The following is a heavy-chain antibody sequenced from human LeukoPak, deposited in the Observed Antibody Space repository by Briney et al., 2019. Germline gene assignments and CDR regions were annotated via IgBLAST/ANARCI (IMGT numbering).Heavy chain of an antibody. V-gene: IGHV3-49*04. D-gene: IGHD2-2*02. Sequence: GGSLRLSCTASGFTFGDYAMSWVRQAPGKGLEWVGFIRSKAYGGTTEYAASVKCRFTISRDDSKSIDYLQMNSLKTEDTAVYYCTRDEGLKGYCSSTSCYRRNLGAFDIWGQGTMVTVSS. J-gene: IGHJ3*02. CDR3: TRDEGLKGYCSSTSCYRRNLGAFDI. CDR1: GFTFGDYA. CDR2: IRSKAYGGTT.